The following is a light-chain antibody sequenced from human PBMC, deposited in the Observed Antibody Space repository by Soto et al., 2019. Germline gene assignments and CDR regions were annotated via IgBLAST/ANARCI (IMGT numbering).Light chain of an antibody. CDR1: TSDIGGYDY. J-gene: IGLJ2*01. CDR3: SSYAASNRLL. CDR2: EVN. Sequence: QSALTQPPSASGSPGQTVTISCSGTTSDIGGYDYVSWYQRHPGKAPKLMIFEVNNRPSGVPDRFSGSKSGNTASLPVSGLQVEDEAEYYCSSYAASNRLLFGGGTKLTVL. V-gene: IGLV2-8*01.